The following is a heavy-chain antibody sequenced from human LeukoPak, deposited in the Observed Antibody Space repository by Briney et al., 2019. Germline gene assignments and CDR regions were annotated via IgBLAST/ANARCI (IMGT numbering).Heavy chain of an antibody. J-gene: IGHJ4*02. V-gene: IGHV3-30*18. CDR2: ISYDGSNK. Sequence: GGSLRLSCAASGFTFSSYGMHWVRQAPGKGLEWVAVISYDGSNKFYPDSVKGRFTISRDNSNPYLQMNSLRAEDTAVYYCAKDGKKWQEPLESWGQGTLVIVSS. D-gene: IGHD1-14*01. CDR3: AKDGKKWQEPLES. CDR1: GFTFSSYG.